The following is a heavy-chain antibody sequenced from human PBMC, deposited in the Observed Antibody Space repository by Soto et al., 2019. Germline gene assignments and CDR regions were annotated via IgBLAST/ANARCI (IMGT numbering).Heavy chain of an antibody. CDR2: INSDGSST. V-gene: IGHV3-74*01. J-gene: IGHJ3*02. Sequence: GGSLRLSCAASGFTFSSYWMHWVRQAPGKGLVWVSRINSDGSSTSYADSMKGRFTISRDNAKNTLYLQMNSLRAEDTAVYYCARDSVEDIVVVPAAISDAFDIWGQGTMVTVSS. CDR3: ARDSVEDIVVVPAAISDAFDI. CDR1: GFTFSSYW. D-gene: IGHD2-2*01.